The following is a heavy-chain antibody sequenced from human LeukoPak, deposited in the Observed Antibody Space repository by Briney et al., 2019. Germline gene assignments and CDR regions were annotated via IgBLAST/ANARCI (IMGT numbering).Heavy chain of an antibody. V-gene: IGHV4-59*01. CDR2: IYYSGST. J-gene: IGHJ3*02. D-gene: IGHD6-19*01. Sequence: PSETLSLTCTVSGGSISSYYWSWIRQPPGKGLEWIGYIYYSGSTNYTPSLKSRVTISVDTSKNQFSLKLSSVTAADTAVYYCARNPIAVAGIDAFDIWGQGTMVTVSS. CDR1: GGSISSYY. CDR3: ARNPIAVAGIDAFDI.